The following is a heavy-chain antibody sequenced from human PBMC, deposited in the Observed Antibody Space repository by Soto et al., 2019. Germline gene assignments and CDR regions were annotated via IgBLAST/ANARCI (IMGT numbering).Heavy chain of an antibody. D-gene: IGHD5-18*01. V-gene: IGHV3-30*03. J-gene: IGHJ4*02. CDR1: GFTFSSSG. CDR3: ATERRYTGTSDY. Sequence: SLRLSCAASGFTFSSSGMHWVRQAPGKGLEWVGIIFYDGSYKNYADSVKGRFTISRDNCKSTLYLQMNSLRAEDTAVYYCATERRYTGTSDYRGQGTLFTVSS. CDR2: IFYDGSYK.